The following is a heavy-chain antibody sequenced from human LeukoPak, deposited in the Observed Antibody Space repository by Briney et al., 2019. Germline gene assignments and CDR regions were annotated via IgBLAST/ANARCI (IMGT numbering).Heavy chain of an antibody. Sequence: PGGSLRLSCAASGFTLSNAYMSWVRQAPGKGLEWVGRIKNKTNSGTTDYAAPVKGRFTISRDDSKNTLYLQMNSLKTEDTAVYYCTTTIVGVTTWFDPWGQGTLVTVSS. D-gene: IGHD1-26*01. V-gene: IGHV3-15*01. CDR3: TTTIVGVTTWFDP. J-gene: IGHJ5*02. CDR1: GFTLSNAY. CDR2: IKNKTNSGTT.